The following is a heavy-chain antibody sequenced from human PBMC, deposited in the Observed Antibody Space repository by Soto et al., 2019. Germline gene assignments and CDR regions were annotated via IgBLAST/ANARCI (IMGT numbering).Heavy chain of an antibody. J-gene: IGHJ5*02. CDR2: ISSTTNYI. CDR3: ASEVAGPFDP. V-gene: IGHV3-21*04. Sequence: GGSLRLSCAASGFTFTRYSMNWVRQAPGKGLEWVSSISSTTNYIYYGDSMKGRFTISRDNAKNSLFLQMNSLTAEDTAVYYCASEVAGPFDPWGQGIPVTVSS. CDR1: GFTFTRYS. D-gene: IGHD6-19*01.